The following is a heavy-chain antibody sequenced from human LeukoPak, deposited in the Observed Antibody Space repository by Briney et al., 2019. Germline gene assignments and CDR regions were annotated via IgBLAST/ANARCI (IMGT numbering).Heavy chain of an antibody. CDR3: AVSNGGYGP. CDR1: AFNFTAYW. Sequence: GGSLRLSCGSTAFNFTAYWMHWVRQDPRQGLLWVARINSDGTTTDYADSVKGRFTISRDNAKNTLFLQMNSLRAEDTAVYFCAVSNGGYGPWGQGALVTVSS. J-gene: IGHJ5*02. V-gene: IGHV3-74*01. D-gene: IGHD5-12*01. CDR2: INSDGTTT.